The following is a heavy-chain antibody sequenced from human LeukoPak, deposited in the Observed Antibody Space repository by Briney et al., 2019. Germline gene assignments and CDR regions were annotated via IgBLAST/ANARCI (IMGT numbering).Heavy chain of an antibody. J-gene: IGHJ4*02. CDR1: GFTFNMYW. CDR3: ARDAGYGGNSDY. V-gene: IGHV3-7*01. D-gene: IGHD4-23*01. CDR2: INKDGSDK. Sequence: GGSLRLSCAASGFTFNMYWMTWVRQAPGKGLESVAYINKDGSDKYYVDSVEGRFTVSRDNAKNSLYLQMNSLRAEDTAVYYCARDAGYGGNSDYWGQGTLVTVSS.